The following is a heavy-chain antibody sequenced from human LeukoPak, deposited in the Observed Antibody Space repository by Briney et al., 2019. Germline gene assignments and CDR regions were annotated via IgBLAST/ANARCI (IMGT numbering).Heavy chain of an antibody. CDR3: ARVGSGGSCYSCHFDY. CDR1: GGTFSSYA. V-gene: IGHV1-69*01. J-gene: IGHJ4*02. CDR2: IIPIFGTA. D-gene: IGHD2-15*01. Sequence: GSSVKDSCKASGGTFSSYAISWVRQAPGQGLEWMGGIIPIFGTANYAQKFQGRVTITADESTSTAYMELSSLRSEDTAVYYCARVGSGGSCYSCHFDYWGQGTLVTVSS.